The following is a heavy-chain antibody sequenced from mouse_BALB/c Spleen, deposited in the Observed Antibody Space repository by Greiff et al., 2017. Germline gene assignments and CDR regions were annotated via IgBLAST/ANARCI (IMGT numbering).Heavy chain of an antibody. Sequence: EVQLQQSGAELVKPGASVKLSCTASGFNTKDTYMHWVKQRPEQGLEWIGRIDPANGNTKYDPKFQGKATITADTSSNTAYLQLSSLTSEDTAVYYCARGETAWFAYWGQGTLVTVSA. CDR2: IDPANGNT. V-gene: IGHV14-3*02. CDR3: ARGETAWFAY. J-gene: IGHJ3*01. CDR1: GFNTKDTY.